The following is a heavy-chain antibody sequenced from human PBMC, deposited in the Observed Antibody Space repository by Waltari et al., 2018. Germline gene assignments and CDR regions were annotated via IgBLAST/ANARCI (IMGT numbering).Heavy chain of an antibody. CDR2: ISCDGSPK. CDR3: AKGKVGVVGDYYYYYMDV. D-gene: IGHD1-26*01. Sequence: QVQVVESGGGVVQPGTSLRLSCAASGFAFGSYAILWVRQDPGKGLEWMAVISCDGSPKFYADSVNGRFTISRDNSRNTLYLQMNSLRADDTAVYYCAKGKVGVVGDYYYYYMDVWGKGTTVTVSS. CDR1: GFAFGSYA. J-gene: IGHJ6*03. V-gene: IGHV3-30*01.